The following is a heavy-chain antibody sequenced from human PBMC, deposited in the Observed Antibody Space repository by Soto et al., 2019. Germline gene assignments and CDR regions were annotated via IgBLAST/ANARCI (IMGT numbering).Heavy chain of an antibody. D-gene: IGHD6-13*01. CDR2: ISSSSSTI. CDR1: GFTFSSYS. V-gene: IGHV3-48*02. Sequence: PGGSLRLSCAASGFTFSSYSMNWVRQAPGKGLEWVSYISSSSSTIYYADSVKGRFTISRDNAKNSLYLQMNSLRDEDTAVYYCTIIAATDYYYYGMDVWGQGTTVTVSS. CDR3: TIIAATDYYYYGMDV. J-gene: IGHJ6*02.